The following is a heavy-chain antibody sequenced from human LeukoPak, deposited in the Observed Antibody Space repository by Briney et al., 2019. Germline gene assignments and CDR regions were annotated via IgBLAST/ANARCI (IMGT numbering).Heavy chain of an antibody. CDR1: GFTFSSYW. J-gene: IGHJ4*02. CDR2: IKQDGSEK. Sequence: PGGSLRLSCAASGFTFSSYWMSWVRQAPGKGLEWVANIKQDGSEKYYVDSVKGRFTISRDNAKNSLYLQMNSLRAEDTAVYYCARDLAAGVRGVIIYWGQGTLVTVSS. CDR3: ARDLAAGVRGVIIY. D-gene: IGHD3-10*01. V-gene: IGHV3-7*01.